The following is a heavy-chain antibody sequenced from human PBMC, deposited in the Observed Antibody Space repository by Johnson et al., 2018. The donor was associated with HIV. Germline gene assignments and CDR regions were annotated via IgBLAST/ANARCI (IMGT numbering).Heavy chain of an antibody. CDR1: GFTVSSNY. J-gene: IGHJ3*02. Sequence: EVQLVESGGGVVQPGGSLRLSCAASGFTVSSNYMSWVRQAPGKGLEWVSVIYSGGSTYYADSVKGRFTISRDNSKNTLYLQMNSLRAEDTAVYYCARTSLEWLLFAFDIWGQGTMVTVSS. D-gene: IGHD3-3*01. V-gene: IGHV3-53*01. CDR3: ARTSLEWLLFAFDI. CDR2: IYSGGST.